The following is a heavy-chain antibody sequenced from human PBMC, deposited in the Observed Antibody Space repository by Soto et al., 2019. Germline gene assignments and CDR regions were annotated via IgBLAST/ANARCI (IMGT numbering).Heavy chain of an antibody. CDR1: GVSLNNNKMG. CDR3: ANRRRVRFDF. Sequence: QITLKESGPTLVKPTQTLTLTCTFSGVSLNNNKMGVGWIRQPPGKALEWLALIYWDDDKRYSPSLRSRLTINKDTSKNQVVLTLTNLDPADTGTYFCANRRRVRFDFWGRGTPVTVSS. CDR2: IYWDDDK. J-gene: IGHJ4*02. V-gene: IGHV2-5*02.